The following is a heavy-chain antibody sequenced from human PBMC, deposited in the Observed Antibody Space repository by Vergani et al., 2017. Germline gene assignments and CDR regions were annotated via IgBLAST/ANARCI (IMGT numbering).Heavy chain of an antibody. V-gene: IGHV1-18*01. Sequence: QVQLVQSGAEVKKPGASVKVSCKVSGYTFTSYGISWVRQAPGQGLEWMGWISAYNGNTNYAQKLQGRVTMTTDTSTSTVYMELRSLRSDDTAVSYCARVIDYYDSGGHIDYGGQGTLVTVSS. D-gene: IGHD3-22*01. CDR2: ISAYNGNT. CDR1: GYTFTSYG. J-gene: IGHJ4*02. CDR3: ARVIDYYDSGGHIDY.